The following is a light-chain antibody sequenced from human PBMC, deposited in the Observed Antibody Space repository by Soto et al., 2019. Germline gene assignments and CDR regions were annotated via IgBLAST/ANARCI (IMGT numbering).Light chain of an antibody. CDR2: EVT. V-gene: IGLV2-23*02. CDR1: SSDVGSYNL. Sequence: QSVLTQPAYVSGSPGQSITISCTGSSSDVGSYNLVSWYQQHPGKAPKLMIYEVTKRTSGVPNRFSGSKSGNTASLTISGLQAEDEADYYCSSYAGSTTFVVFGGGTKVTVL. J-gene: IGLJ3*02. CDR3: SSYAGSTTFVV.